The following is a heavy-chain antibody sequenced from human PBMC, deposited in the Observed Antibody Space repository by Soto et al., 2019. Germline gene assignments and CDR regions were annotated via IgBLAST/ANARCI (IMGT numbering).Heavy chain of an antibody. J-gene: IGHJ3*02. CDR2: ISWNSGSI. CDR1: GFTFDDYA. V-gene: IGHV3-9*01. Sequence: GGSLRLSCAASGFTFDDYAMHWVRQAPGKGLEWVSGISWNSGSIGYADSVKGRFTISRDNAKNSLYLQMNSLRAEDTALYYCAKDMGGYYDFWSGYYSDAFDIWGQGTMVTVSS. D-gene: IGHD3-3*01. CDR3: AKDMGGYYDFWSGYYSDAFDI.